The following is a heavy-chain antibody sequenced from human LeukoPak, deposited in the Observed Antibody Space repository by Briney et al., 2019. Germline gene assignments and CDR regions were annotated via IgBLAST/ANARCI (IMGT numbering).Heavy chain of an antibody. V-gene: IGHV4-59*03. J-gene: IGHJ6*03. CDR1: GDSISSYY. Sequence: PSETLSLTCTVSGDSISSYYWSWIRQPPGKGLEWIGYIYYSGSTKYNPSLKSRVTISLETSKNQFSLKLSSVTAADTAVYYCARTYYDFWSGQIYYYMDVWGKGTTVTVSS. D-gene: IGHD3-3*01. CDR2: IYYSGST. CDR3: ARTYYDFWSGQIYYYMDV.